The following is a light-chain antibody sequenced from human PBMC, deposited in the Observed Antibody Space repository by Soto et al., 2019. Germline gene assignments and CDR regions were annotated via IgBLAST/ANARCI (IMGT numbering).Light chain of an antibody. CDR1: SSDVGGYNY. J-gene: IGLJ2*01. Sequence: QSALTQPASVSGSPGQSITISCTGTSSDVGGYNYVSWYQQHPGKAPKLMIYDVSNRPSGVSNRFSGSKSGNTASLTISGLQAGDEADDYCCSYTGSSTYVVFGGGTQLTVL. CDR2: DVS. CDR3: CSYTGSSTYVV. V-gene: IGLV2-14*01.